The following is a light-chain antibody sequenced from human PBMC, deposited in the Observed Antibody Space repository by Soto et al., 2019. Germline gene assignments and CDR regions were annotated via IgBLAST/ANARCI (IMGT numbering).Light chain of an antibody. CDR3: HQYGSSPSYT. J-gene: IGKJ2*01. Sequence: EIVLTQSPGTLSLSPGERATLSCRASQSVSSSSYLAWYQQTPGQAPRLLIYGASSRATGIPDRFSGSGSGTDFTLTISRLEPEDFAVYYCHQYGSSPSYTFGQGTKPEIK. V-gene: IGKV3-20*01. CDR2: GAS. CDR1: QSVSSSSY.